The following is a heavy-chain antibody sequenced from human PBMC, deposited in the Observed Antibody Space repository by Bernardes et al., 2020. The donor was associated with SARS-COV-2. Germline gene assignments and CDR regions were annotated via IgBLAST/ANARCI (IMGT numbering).Heavy chain of an antibody. CDR3: ARGRAVGIVVVPAATMIDY. CDR2: ISAYNGNT. V-gene: IGHV1-18*01. CDR1: GYTFTSYG. J-gene: IGHJ4*02. D-gene: IGHD2-2*01. Sequence: ASWKASCKASGYTFTSYGISWVRQAPGQGLEWMGWISAYNGNTNYAQKLQGRVTMTTDTSTSTAYMELRSLRSDDTAVYYCARGRAVGIVVVPAATMIDYWGQGTLVTVSS.